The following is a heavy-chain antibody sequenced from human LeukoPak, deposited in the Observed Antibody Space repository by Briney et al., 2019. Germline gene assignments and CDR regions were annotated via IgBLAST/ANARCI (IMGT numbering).Heavy chain of an antibody. CDR2: IHYTGIT. J-gene: IGHJ3*02. D-gene: IGHD1-26*01. CDR3: ARILEGSGAAFDI. CDR1: GSSMNNYY. V-gene: IGHV4-59*01. Sequence: PSETLSLTCIVSGSSMNNYYWSWIRQPPGKGPEWIAYIHYTGITNYNPSLKSRITISLDTSKNQFSLKLNSVTAADTAVYYCARILEGSGAAFDIWGQGTMVTVSS.